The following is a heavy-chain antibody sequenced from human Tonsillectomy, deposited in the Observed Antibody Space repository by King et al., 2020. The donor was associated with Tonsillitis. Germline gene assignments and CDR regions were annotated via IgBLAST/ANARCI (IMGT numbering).Heavy chain of an antibody. D-gene: IGHD3-10*01. Sequence: LQLQESGPGLVKPSETLSLTCTVSGGSINRSSYYWGWIRQPPGKGLEWIGGMYYSGSSFYNPSLKSRVTISVDTSKNQFSLKLSSVSAADTAVYYCARHIGSGYYGSGSHPDYWGQGTLVTVSS. CDR3: ARHIGSGYYGSGSHPDY. V-gene: IGHV4-39*07. CDR2: MYYSGSS. CDR1: GGSINRSSYY. J-gene: IGHJ4*02.